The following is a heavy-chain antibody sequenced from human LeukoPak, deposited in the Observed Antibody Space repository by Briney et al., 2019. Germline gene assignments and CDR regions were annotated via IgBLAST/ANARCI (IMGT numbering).Heavy chain of an antibody. D-gene: IGHD6-19*01. Sequence: ASETVSCKVSGYTLTELSMHWVRQAPGEGLEWMGGFDLEDGETIYAQKFQGRVTMTEDTSTDTAYMELGSVRSEETAVYYWATVSGWSFFFDYWGQGTLVTVSS. J-gene: IGHJ4*02. CDR3: ATVSGWSFFFDY. V-gene: IGHV1-24*01. CDR2: FDLEDGET. CDR1: GYTLTELS.